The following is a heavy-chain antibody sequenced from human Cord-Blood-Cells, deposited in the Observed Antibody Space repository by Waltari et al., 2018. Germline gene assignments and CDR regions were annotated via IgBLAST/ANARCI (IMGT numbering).Heavy chain of an antibody. CDR2: ISHSGST. D-gene: IGHD7-27*01. Sequence: QVQLQESGPGLVKPSETLSLTCAVSGYSISSGYYWGWIRQPPGKGLEWIGSISHSGSTYYHPSLKSRVPISVDTSKNQFSLKLSSVTAADTAVYYCAREFRNWGSGYFDLWGRGTLVTVSS. J-gene: IGHJ2*01. CDR3: AREFRNWGSGYFDL. CDR1: GYSISSGYY. V-gene: IGHV4-38-2*02.